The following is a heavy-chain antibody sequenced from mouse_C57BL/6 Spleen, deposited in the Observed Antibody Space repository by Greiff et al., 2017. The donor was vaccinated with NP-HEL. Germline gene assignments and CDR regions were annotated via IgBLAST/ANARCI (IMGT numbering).Heavy chain of an antibody. J-gene: IGHJ3*01. CDR1: GFTFSSYA. Sequence: EVQGVESGEGLVKPGGSLKLSCAASGFTFSSYAMSWVRQTPEKRLEWVAYISSGGDYIYYADTVKGRFTISRDNARNTLYLQMSSLKSEDTAMYYCTREGNYYGSSYGTYWGQGTLVTVSA. CDR2: ISSGGDYI. CDR3: TREGNYYGSSYGTY. D-gene: IGHD1-1*01. V-gene: IGHV5-9-1*02.